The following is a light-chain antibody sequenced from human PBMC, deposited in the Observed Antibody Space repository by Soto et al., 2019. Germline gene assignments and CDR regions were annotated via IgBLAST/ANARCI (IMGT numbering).Light chain of an antibody. Sequence: QAVVTQPPSVSGAPGQRVTISCTGSSSNIGAGSDVLWYQQLPGTAPKLLIYSNTNRPSGVPDRFSGSKSGTSASLAIAGLQAGDEADYYCQSYDSILTGSVFGGGTKLTVL. CDR1: SSNIGAGSD. J-gene: IGLJ3*02. V-gene: IGLV1-40*01. CDR3: QSYDSILTGSV. CDR2: SNT.